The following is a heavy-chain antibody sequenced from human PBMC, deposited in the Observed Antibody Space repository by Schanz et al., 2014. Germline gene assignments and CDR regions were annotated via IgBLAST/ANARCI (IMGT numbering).Heavy chain of an antibody. J-gene: IGHJ5*02. V-gene: IGHV3-53*04. CDR2: IYSGGSGGST. CDR3: ARVGRNNWFDP. Sequence: EVQLVESGGGLVQPGGSLRLSCAASGFTVSANYMSWVRQAPGKGLEWVSVIYSGGSGGSTYYADSVKGRFTISRHNSKNTLYLQMNSLRADDTAVYYCARVGRNNWFDPWGQGTLVTVSS. D-gene: IGHD1-26*01. CDR1: GFTVSANY.